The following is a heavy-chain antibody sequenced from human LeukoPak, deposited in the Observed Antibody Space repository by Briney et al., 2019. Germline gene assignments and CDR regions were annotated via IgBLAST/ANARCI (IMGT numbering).Heavy chain of an antibody. CDR1: GFTFSDYY. V-gene: IGHV3-11*04. D-gene: IGHD3-16*02. J-gene: IGHJ4*02. Sequence: GGSLRLSXAASGFTFSDYYMSWIRQAPGKGLEWVSYISSSGSTIYYADSVKGRFTISRDNAKNSLYLQTNSLRAEDTAVYYCARVRRDWGSYRYSDYWGQGTLVTVSS. CDR3: ARVRRDWGSYRYSDY. CDR2: ISSSGSTI.